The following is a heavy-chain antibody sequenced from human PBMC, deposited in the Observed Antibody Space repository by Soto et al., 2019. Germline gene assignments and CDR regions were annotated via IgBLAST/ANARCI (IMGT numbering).Heavy chain of an antibody. CDR3: ARQIYDSDTGPNFQYYFDS. CDR1: GYSFAGYW. D-gene: IGHD3-22*01. CDR2: IDPSDSQT. Sequence: PGASLKISCKGSGYSFAGYWITWVRQEPGKGLEWMGRIDPSDSQTYYSPSFRGHVTISVTKSITTVFLQWSSLRASDTAMYYCARQIYDSDTGPNFQYYFDSWGQGTPVTVSS. J-gene: IGHJ4*02. V-gene: IGHV5-10-1*01.